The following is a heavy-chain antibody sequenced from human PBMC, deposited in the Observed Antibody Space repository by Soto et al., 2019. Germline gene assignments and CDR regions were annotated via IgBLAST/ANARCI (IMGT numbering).Heavy chain of an antibody. CDR1: GFTFSSYA. CDR3: AKTGSGIAGYYYYGMDV. Sequence: EVQLLESGGGLVQPGGSLRLSCAASGFTFSSYAMSWVRQAPGKGLEWVSAISGSGGSTYYADSVKGRLTISRDNSKNPLYLQMNSMRAEDTAVYYCAKTGSGIAGYYYYGMDVWGQGTTVTVSS. J-gene: IGHJ6*02. D-gene: IGHD3-10*01. V-gene: IGHV3-23*01. CDR2: ISGSGGST.